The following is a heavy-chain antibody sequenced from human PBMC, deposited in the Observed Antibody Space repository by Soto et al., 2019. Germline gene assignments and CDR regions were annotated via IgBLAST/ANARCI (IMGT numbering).Heavy chain of an antibody. CDR1: GYTFTSHG. D-gene: IGHD3-22*01. CDR3: ARDPYSSASNWFDP. Sequence: ASVKVSCKASGYTFTSHGINWVRQAPGQGPEWMGWISTYNGKTNYAQNLQGRVTMTRDTSTSTAYMELRSLRSDDTAVYYCARDPYSSASNWFDPWGPGTLVTVSS. V-gene: IGHV1-18*04. CDR2: ISTYNGKT. J-gene: IGHJ5*02.